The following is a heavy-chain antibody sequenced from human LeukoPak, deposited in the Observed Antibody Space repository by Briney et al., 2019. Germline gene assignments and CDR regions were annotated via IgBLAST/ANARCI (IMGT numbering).Heavy chain of an antibody. J-gene: IGHJ6*02. Sequence: GGSLRLSCAASGFIFDSYSMNWVRQAPGKGLEWVSYISSGGSTINYADSVKGRFAISRDNAKNSLYLQMNSLRAEDTAVYYCARTNYYYGMDVWGQGTTVTVSS. CDR1: GFIFDSYS. CDR2: ISSGGSTI. CDR3: ARTNYYYGMDV. V-gene: IGHV3-48*01.